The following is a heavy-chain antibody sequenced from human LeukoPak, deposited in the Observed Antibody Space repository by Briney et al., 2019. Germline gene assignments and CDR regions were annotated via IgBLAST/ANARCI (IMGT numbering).Heavy chain of an antibody. V-gene: IGHV3-64*01. Sequence: GGSLRLSCAASGFTFSSYAMHWVRQAPGKGLEYVSAISSNGGSTYYANSVKGRFTISRDNSKNTLYPQMGSLRAEDMAVYYCARGKTSGYSSSWYLDYWGQGTLVTVSS. CDR2: ISSNGGST. CDR3: ARGKTSGYSSSWYLDY. D-gene: IGHD6-13*01. CDR1: GFTFSSYA. J-gene: IGHJ4*02.